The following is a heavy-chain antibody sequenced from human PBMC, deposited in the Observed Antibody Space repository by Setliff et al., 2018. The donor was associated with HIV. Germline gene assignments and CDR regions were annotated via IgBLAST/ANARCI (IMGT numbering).Heavy chain of an antibody. J-gene: IGHJ4*02. D-gene: IGHD2-21*02. CDR3: ARGRVFCDGDSCYHFDY. CDR2: VYFSGSA. CDR1: GDSIISGDFF. V-gene: IGHV4-31*11. Sequence: SETLSLTCDVSGDSIISGDFFWSWIRQSPGKGLEWIGYVYFSGSATHNPSLKSPVSISVDTSKIQFYLTLSSVTAADTAVYYCARGRVFCDGDSCYHFDYWGQGVLVTVSS.